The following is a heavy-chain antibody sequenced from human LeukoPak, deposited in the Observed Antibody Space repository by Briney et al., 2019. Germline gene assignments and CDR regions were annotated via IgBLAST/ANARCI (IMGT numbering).Heavy chain of an antibody. V-gene: IGHV3-20*04. Sequence: RPGGSLRLSCAASGFTFDDYGMSWVRQAPGKGLEWVSGINWNGGSTGYADSVKGRFTISRDNAKNSLYLQMKSLRAEDTALYYCARSLDYGDYPRYFDYWGQGTLVTVPS. CDR3: ARSLDYGDYPRYFDY. CDR1: GFTFDDYG. D-gene: IGHD4-17*01. CDR2: INWNGGST. J-gene: IGHJ4*02.